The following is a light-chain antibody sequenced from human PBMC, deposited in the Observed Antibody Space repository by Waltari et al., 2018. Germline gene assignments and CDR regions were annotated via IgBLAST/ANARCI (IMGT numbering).Light chain of an antibody. CDR1: SLRSYY. CDR2: GKN. J-gene: IGLJ2*01. Sequence: SSELTQDPAVSVALGQIVRITCQGDSLRSYYASWYQQKPGQAPVLVIYGKNNRPSGIPGRFSGSSSGNTASLTITGAQAEDEADYYCNSRDSSGNRVFGGGTKLTVL. V-gene: IGLV3-19*01. CDR3: NSRDSSGNRV.